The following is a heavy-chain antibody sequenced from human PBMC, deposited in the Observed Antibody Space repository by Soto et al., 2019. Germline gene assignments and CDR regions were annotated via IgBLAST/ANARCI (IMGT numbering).Heavy chain of an antibody. CDR2: IYYSGST. CDR1: GGSISSYY. J-gene: IGHJ4*02. CDR3: ARTFLMGDYVGPHDY. D-gene: IGHD4-17*01. V-gene: IGHV4-59*08. Sequence: SETLSLTCTVSGGSISSYYWSWIRQPPGKGLEWIGYIYYSGSTNYNPSLKSRVTISVDTSKNQFSLKLSSVTAADTAVYYCARTFLMGDYVGPHDYWGQGTLVTVSS.